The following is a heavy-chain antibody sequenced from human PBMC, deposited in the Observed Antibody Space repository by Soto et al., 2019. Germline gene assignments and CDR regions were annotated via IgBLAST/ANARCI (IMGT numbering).Heavy chain of an antibody. V-gene: IGHV1-69*04. J-gene: IGHJ4*02. CDR3: AREVDGERRPLDY. CDR2: IIPILGIA. CDR1: GGTFSSYT. Sequence: SVKVSCKASGGTFSSYTISWVRQAPGQGLEWMGRIIPILGIANYAQKFQGRVTITADKSTSTAYMELSSLRSEDTAVYYCAREVDGERRPLDYWGQGTLVTVSS. D-gene: IGHD1-1*01.